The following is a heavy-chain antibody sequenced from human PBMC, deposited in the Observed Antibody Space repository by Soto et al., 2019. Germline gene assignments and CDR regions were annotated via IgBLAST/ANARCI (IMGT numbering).Heavy chain of an antibody. CDR1: GSTFTNYA. J-gene: IGHJ5*02. V-gene: IGHV1-3*01. D-gene: IGHD2-2*01. CDR2: INAVNDNT. CDR3: ARFDYQPTPGDALDP. Sequence: GASVKVSCKASGSTFTNYAMHWVRQAPGQRLEWMGRINAVNDNTKYAQKFQGRVTITTDKSTSTAYMELSSLRSEDTAVYYCARFDYQPTPGDALDPWGQGTLVTVSS.